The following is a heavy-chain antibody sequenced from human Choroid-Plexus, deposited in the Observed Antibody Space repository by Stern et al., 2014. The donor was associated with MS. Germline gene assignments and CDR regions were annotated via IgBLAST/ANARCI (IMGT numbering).Heavy chain of an antibody. Sequence: QVQLGQSGGGVVQPGRPLRLSCVASGFTLGSCAMHWVRQAPGKGLEWVGGVSHDGSYKYYADSVKGRFTISRDNSQNTLYMQMSSLRPEDTAVYYCAKDRQYLTYFFDHWGQGSLVTVSS. J-gene: IGHJ5*02. CDR1: GFTLGSCA. D-gene: IGHD2/OR15-2a*01. CDR2: VSHDGSYK. CDR3: AKDRQYLTYFFDH. V-gene: IGHV3-30*18.